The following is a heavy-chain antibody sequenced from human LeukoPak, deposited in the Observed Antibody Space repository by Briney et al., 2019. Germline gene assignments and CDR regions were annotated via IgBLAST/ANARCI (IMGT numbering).Heavy chain of an antibody. D-gene: IGHD1-26*01. CDR2: ISGSGGST. CDR3: ASGSSGTYYYFDY. V-gene: IGHV3-23*01. CDR1: GFTFSSYG. Sequence: GGTLRLSCAASGFTFSSYGMSWVRQAPGKGLEWVSAISGSGGSTYYADSVKGRFTISRDNTKSSLYLQMNSLRAEDTAVYYCASGSSGTYYYFDYWGQGTLVTVSS. J-gene: IGHJ4*02.